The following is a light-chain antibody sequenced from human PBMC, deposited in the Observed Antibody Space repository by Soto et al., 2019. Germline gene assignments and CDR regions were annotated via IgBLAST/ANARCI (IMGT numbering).Light chain of an antibody. Sequence: EIVLTQSPGTLSLSPGERATLSCRASQSITNYVGWYQQKPGQAPRLLIYATSNRATGIPDRFSGGGSGTDFTLTISRLEPEDFAVYYCQQFSSYPLTFGGGTKVDIK. CDR2: ATS. CDR3: QQFSSYPLT. J-gene: IGKJ4*01. CDR1: QSITNY. V-gene: IGKV3-20*01.